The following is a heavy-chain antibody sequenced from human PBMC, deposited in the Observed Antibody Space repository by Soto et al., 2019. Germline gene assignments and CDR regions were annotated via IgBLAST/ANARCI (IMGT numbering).Heavy chain of an antibody. CDR1: GDSSNSSHW. V-gene: IGHV4-4*02. Sequence: TCAVSGDSSNSSHWWNWVRQPPGKGLEWIGQISHSGNANYNPSLTSRVTISVDKSKNHFSLKLTSVTAADTAVYYCAARHFWSGPWTARRLDYWGQGILVTVSS. D-gene: IGHD3-3*02. CDR3: AARHFWSGPWTARRLDY. CDR2: ISHSGNA. J-gene: IGHJ4*02.